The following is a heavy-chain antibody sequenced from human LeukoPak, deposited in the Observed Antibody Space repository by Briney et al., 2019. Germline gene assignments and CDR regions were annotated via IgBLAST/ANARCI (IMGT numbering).Heavy chain of an antibody. Sequence: SETLSLTCAVSGGSISSGGYSWSWIRQPPGKGLEWIGYIYYSGSTYYNPSLKSRVTISVDTSKNQFSLKLSSVTAADTAVYYCARKVGAKIKPNDAFDIWGQGTMVTVSS. V-gene: IGHV4-30-4*07. D-gene: IGHD1-26*01. CDR1: GGSISSGGYS. J-gene: IGHJ3*02. CDR3: ARKVGAKIKPNDAFDI. CDR2: IYYSGST.